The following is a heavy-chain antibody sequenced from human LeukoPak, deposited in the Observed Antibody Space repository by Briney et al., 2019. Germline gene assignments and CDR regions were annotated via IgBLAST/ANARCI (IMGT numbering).Heavy chain of an antibody. V-gene: IGHV1-69*05. CDR1: GGTFSSYA. CDR3: ASSTANYYDSSGYYYEYYFDY. Sequence: GSSVKVSCKASGGTFSSYAISWVRQAPGQGLEWMGGIIPIFGTANYAQKFQGRVTITTDESTSTAYMELSSLRSEDTAVYYCASSTANYYDSSGYYYEYYFDYWGQGTLVTDSS. J-gene: IGHJ4*02. CDR2: IIPIFGTA. D-gene: IGHD3-22*01.